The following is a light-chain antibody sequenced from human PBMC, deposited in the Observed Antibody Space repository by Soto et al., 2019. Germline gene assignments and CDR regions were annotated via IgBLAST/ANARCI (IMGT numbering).Light chain of an antibody. CDR3: QQRGHWPPIT. CDR1: QNVARSN. Sequence: EIVLTQSPDTVSLSPLEVAARSCRATQNVARSNLAWYQHRPGQSPRLLIYDTSNRATGIPARFSGSGSGTDFTLTISSLEPEDFAVYYCQQRGHWPPITFGQGTRLEI. V-gene: IGKV3-11*01. CDR2: DTS. J-gene: IGKJ5*01.